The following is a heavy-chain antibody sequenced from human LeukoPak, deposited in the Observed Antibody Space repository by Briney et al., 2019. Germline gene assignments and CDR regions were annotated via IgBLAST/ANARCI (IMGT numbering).Heavy chain of an antibody. CDR3: AREVGGGLNDY. CDR2: FSSSGST. CDR1: GDSINNYY. V-gene: IGHV4-4*07. Sequence: SETMSLTCAVSGDSINNYYWSWIRQPAGKGLEWIGRFSSSGSTNYNPSLKSRVTMSVDTSKNHFSLKLTSVTAADTAVYFCAREVGGGLNDYWGQGTLVSVSS. D-gene: IGHD3-16*01. J-gene: IGHJ4*02.